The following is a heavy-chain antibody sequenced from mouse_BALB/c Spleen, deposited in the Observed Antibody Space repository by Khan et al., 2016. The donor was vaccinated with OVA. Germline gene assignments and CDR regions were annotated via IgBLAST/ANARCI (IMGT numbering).Heavy chain of an antibody. D-gene: IGHD2-14*01. Sequence: QIQLVQSGPELKKPGETVKISCKASGFTFTNYGMNWVKQAPGMGLKWMGWINTYTGEPTYADDFKGRFAFSLETSASTAYLQINNLKKEDTATYFCARKNYRYDRFFDVWGAGTTVTVSS. V-gene: IGHV9-3-1*01. CDR3: ARKNYRYDRFFDV. CDR1: GFTFTNYG. CDR2: INTYTGEP. J-gene: IGHJ1*01.